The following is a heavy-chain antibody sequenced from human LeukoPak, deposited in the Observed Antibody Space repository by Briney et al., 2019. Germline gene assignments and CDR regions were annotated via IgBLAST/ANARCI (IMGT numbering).Heavy chain of an antibody. D-gene: IGHD2-15*01. CDR3: ARSLGSGRNGFDP. CDR1: GFTFSSYA. Sequence: GRSLRLSCAASGFTFSSYAMHWVRQAPGKGLEYVSAISSNGGSTYYANSVKGRFTIPRDNSKNTLYLQMGSLRAEDMAVYYCARSLGSGRNGFDPWGQGTLVTVSS. V-gene: IGHV3-64*01. CDR2: ISSNGGST. J-gene: IGHJ5*02.